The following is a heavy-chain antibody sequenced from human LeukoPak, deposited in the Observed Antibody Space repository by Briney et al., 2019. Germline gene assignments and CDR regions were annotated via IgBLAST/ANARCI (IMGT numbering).Heavy chain of an antibody. CDR3: ARGDYGSEYYFDY. CDR1: GYSFTSYW. D-gene: IGHD3-10*01. V-gene: IGHV5-10-1*01. J-gene: IGHJ4*02. Sequence: GESLKISCKGSGYSFTSYWISWVRQMPGKGLEWMGRIDPSDSYTNYSPSFQGHVTISADKSISTAYLQWSSLKASNTAMYYCARGDYGSEYYFDYWGQGTLVTVSS. CDR2: IDPSDSYT.